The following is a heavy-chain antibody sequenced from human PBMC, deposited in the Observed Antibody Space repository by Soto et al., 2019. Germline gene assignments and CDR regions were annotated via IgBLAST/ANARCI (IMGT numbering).Heavy chain of an antibody. CDR2: IKGDGREI. D-gene: IGHD2-21*02. CDR1: GFTFTNYW. Sequence: GSLRLSFLPSGFTFTNYWMPSLRQAPGKGLEWVARIKGDGREISCVDYVKGRFTISTDNAKNSLYLQMNSLRVEHTAAYYCASHGDSSFAYWGQGILLT. J-gene: IGHJ4*02. V-gene: IGHV3-7*03. CDR3: ASHGDSSFAY.